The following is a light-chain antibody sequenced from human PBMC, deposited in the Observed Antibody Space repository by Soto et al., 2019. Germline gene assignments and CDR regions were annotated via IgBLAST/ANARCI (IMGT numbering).Light chain of an antibody. J-gene: IGKJ1*01. V-gene: IGKV1-5*03. Sequence: DIQMTQSSSTLSGSVGDRVTITWGASQAISSWLAWYQQKPGKAPKLLIYKASTLKSGVPSRFSGSGSGTEFNLTISSLQTDDFATYYCQHYNSYSEAFGQGTKVDIK. CDR1: QAISSW. CDR3: QHYNSYSEA. CDR2: KAS.